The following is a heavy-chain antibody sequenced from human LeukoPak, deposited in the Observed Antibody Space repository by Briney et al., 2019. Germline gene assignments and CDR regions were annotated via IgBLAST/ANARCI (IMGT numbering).Heavy chain of an antibody. CDR3: AREGIAAAGGRFDP. V-gene: IGHV4-4*07. CDR1: GGSISSYY. D-gene: IGHD6-13*01. CDR2: IYTSGST. J-gene: IGHJ5*02. Sequence: SETLSLTCTVSGGSISSYYWSWILQPAGKGLEWIGRIYTSGSTNYNPSLKSRVTMSVDTSKNQFSLKLSSVTAADTAVYYCAREGIAAAGGRFDPWGQGTLVTVSS.